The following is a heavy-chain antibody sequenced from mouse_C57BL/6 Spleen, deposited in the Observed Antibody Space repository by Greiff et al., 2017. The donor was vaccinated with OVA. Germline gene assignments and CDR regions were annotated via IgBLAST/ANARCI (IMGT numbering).Heavy chain of an antibody. CDR1: GYTFTSYW. CDR3: ARRTDGDSSGYEVPPYYAMDY. CDR2: IDPSDSYT. J-gene: IGHJ4*01. Sequence: QVQLQQPGAELVKPGASVKLSCKASGYTFTSYWMQWVKQRPGQGLEWIGEIDPSDSYTNYNQKFKGKATLTVDTSSSTAYMQLSSLTSEDSAVYYCARRTDGDSSGYEVPPYYAMDYWGQGTSVTVSS. V-gene: IGHV1-50*01. D-gene: IGHD3-2*02.